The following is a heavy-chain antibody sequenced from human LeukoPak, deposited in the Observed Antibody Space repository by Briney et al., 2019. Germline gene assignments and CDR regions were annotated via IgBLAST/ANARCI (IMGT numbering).Heavy chain of an antibody. D-gene: IGHD6-19*01. V-gene: IGHV3-23*01. CDR1: WFTFSCYW. J-gene: IGHJ4*02. Sequence: GSLRLSFAGSWFTFSCYWVGWVRQAPGKGLEWVSAISGSGGSTYYADSVKGRFTISRDNSKNTLYLQMNSLRAEDTAVYYCAKVAVAGPNDYWGQGTLVTVSS. CDR2: ISGSGGST. CDR3: AKVAVAGPNDY.